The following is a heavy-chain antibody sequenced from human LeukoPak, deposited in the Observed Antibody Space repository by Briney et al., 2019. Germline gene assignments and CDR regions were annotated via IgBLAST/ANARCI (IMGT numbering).Heavy chain of an antibody. CDR2: ISSSSSYT. Sequence: PGGSLRLSCAASGFTFSDYYMSWIRQAPGKGLEWVSYISSSSSYTNYADSVKGRFTISRDNAKNSLYLRMNSLRAEDTAVYYCARVDSSGWMGYYYYGMDVWGQGTTVTVSS. V-gene: IGHV3-11*06. J-gene: IGHJ6*02. CDR1: GFTFSDYY. D-gene: IGHD6-19*01. CDR3: ARVDSSGWMGYYYYGMDV.